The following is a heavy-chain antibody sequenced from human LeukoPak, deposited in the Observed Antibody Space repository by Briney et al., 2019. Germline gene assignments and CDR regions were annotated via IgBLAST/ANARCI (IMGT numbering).Heavy chain of an antibody. CDR2: IKQDGSEK. CDR1: GFTFSSYW. Sequence: GGSLRRSCAASGFTFSSYWMSWVRQAPGKGLEWVANIKQDGSEKYYVDSVKGRFTISRDNAKNSLYLQMNSLGAEDTAVYYCARVWGGDEDTAMDAFDYWGQGTLVTVSS. D-gene: IGHD5-18*01. V-gene: IGHV3-7*01. CDR3: ARVWGGDEDTAMDAFDY. J-gene: IGHJ4*02.